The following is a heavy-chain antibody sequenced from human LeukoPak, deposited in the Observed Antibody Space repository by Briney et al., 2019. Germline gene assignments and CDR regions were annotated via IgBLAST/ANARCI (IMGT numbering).Heavy chain of an antibody. CDR2: ISSSSSTI. D-gene: IGHD3-22*01. CDR1: GFTFGSYA. J-gene: IGHJ4*02. CDR3: AREGYYYDSSGYYSY. V-gene: IGHV3-48*01. Sequence: GGSLRLSCAASGFTFGSYAMSWVRQAPGKGLEWVSYISSSSSTIYYADSVKGRFSISRDNAKNSLYLQMNSLRAEDTAVYYCAREGYYYDSSGYYSYWGQGTLVTVSS.